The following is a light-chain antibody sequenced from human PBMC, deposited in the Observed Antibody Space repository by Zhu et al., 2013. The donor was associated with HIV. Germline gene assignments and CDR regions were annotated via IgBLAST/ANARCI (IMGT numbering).Light chain of an antibody. CDR3: QQRINWPPIT. Sequence: EIVLTQSPGTLSLSPGERATLSCRASQNVRSNLAWYQQKPGQAPRLLIYGASTRATGIPARFSGSGSGTDFTLTISSLEPDDFAVYYCQQRINWPPITFGQGTRLEIK. CDR1: QNVRSN. CDR2: GAS. V-gene: IGKV3-11*01. J-gene: IGKJ5*01.